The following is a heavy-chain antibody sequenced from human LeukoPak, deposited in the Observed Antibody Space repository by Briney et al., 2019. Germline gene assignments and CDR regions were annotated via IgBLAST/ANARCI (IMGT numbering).Heavy chain of an antibody. CDR3: AKDITMVRGVIAPFGY. CDR1: GFTFDDYA. CDR2: ISGDGGST. V-gene: IGHV3-43*02. J-gene: IGHJ4*02. Sequence: GGSLTLSCAASGFTFDDYAMHWVRQAPGKGLEWVSLISGDGGSTYYADSVKGRFTISRDNSKNSLYLQMNSLRTEDTALYYCAKDITMVRGVIAPFGYWGQGTLVTVSS. D-gene: IGHD3-10*01.